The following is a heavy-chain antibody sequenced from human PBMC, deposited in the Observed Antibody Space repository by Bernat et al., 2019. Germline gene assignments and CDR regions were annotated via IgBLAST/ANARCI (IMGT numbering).Heavy chain of an antibody. Sequence: EMQLVESGGGLVQPGGSLRLSCEASGFTFSPYSMNWVRQAPGKGLEWISYISNSGSTVYYADSVRGRFTISRDNAKNSLYLQMNSLRDEDTAVYYCARDAAGNFDYWGQGTLVTVSS. CDR2: ISNSGSTV. V-gene: IGHV3-48*02. D-gene: IGHD6-25*01. J-gene: IGHJ4*02. CDR3: ARDAAGNFDY. CDR1: GFTFSPYS.